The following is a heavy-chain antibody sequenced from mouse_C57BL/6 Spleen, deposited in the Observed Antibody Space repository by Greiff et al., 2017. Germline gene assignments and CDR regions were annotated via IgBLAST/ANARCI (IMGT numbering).Heavy chain of an antibody. CDR2: ISTGSGGT. V-gene: IGHV1-54*01. Sequence: VQLLESGAELVRPGASVKVSCKASGYAFTNYVIAWVKQRPGKGLEWIGVISTGSGGTNYNEKFKGKATLTADKSSSTAYMQLSSLTSEDSAVYCCAREGGNYRFAYRGQETLVTVSA. CDR3: AREGGNYRFAY. J-gene: IGHJ3*01. D-gene: IGHD2-1*01. CDR1: GYAFTNYV.